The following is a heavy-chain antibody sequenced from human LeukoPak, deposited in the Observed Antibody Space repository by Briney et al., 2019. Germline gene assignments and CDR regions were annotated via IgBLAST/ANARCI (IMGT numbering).Heavy chain of an antibody. CDR3: ARYFSSSSWYLDLLSDRAWFDP. J-gene: IGHJ5*02. Sequence: GASVKVSCKASGYTFTGYYMHWVRQAPGQGLEWMGWINPNSGGTNYAQKFQGRVTMTRDTSISTAYMELSRLRSDDTAVYYCARYFSSSSWYLDLLSDRAWFDPWGQGTLVTVSS. V-gene: IGHV1-2*02. D-gene: IGHD6-13*01. CDR2: INPNSGGT. CDR1: GYTFTGYY.